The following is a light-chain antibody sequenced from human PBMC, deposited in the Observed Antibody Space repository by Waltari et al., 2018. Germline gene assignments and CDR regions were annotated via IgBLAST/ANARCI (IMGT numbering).Light chain of an antibody. CDR3: LSADIGGTQGV. CDR1: ALPKQY. V-gene: IGLV3-25*03. CDR2: KDT. J-gene: IGLJ2*01. Sequence: SYELTQPPPVSVSPGETAKIACSGDALPKQYAYWYRQTPGQAPVVVIYKDTVRPSGIPQRFAVSSSVKTLTLTISGVQAEDHPDYYCLSADIGGTQGVFGGGTRLTVL.